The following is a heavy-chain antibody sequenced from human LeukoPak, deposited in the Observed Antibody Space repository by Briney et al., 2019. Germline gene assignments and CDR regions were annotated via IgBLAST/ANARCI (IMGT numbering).Heavy chain of an antibody. CDR2: NSGSGGST. D-gene: IGHD1-26*01. V-gene: IGHV3-23*01. CDR1: GFTFSSYA. J-gene: IGHJ4*02. Sequence: GGSLRLSCAASGFTFSSYAMSWVRQAPGKGLEWVSANSGSGGSTYYADSVKGRFTISRDNSKNTLYLQMNSLRAEDTAVYYCAKDTRIVGATYDYWGQGTLVTVSS. CDR3: AKDTRIVGATYDY.